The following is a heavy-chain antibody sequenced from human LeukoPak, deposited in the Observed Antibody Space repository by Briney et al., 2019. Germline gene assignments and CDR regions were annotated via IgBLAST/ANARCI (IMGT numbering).Heavy chain of an antibody. CDR2: FDPEDGET. CDR3: DSQMTRCGRSTSCYFEVYYT. D-gene: IGHD2-2*01. CDR1: GYTFTEFS. Sequence: ASVKVSCKVSGYTFTEFSMHWVRQAPGKGLEWMGGFDPEDGETIYSQKFQGRVTMTEDTSTATAYMELRSLRSEDTGVYYCDSQMTRCGRSTSCYFEVYYTWGQGTMVTVSS. J-gene: IGHJ5*02. V-gene: IGHV1-24*01.